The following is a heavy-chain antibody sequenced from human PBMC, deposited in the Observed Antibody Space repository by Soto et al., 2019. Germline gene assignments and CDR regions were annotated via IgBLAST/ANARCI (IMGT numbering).Heavy chain of an antibody. CDR2: IYYSGST. J-gene: IGHJ4*02. CDR3: ARVRGVGATWFDDY. Sequence: KHSETLSLTCTVSGGSISSGGYYWSWIRQHPGKGLEWIGYIYYSGSTYYNPSLKSRVTISVDTSKNQFSLKLSSVTAADTAVYYCARVRGVGATWFDDYWGQGTLVTVSS. V-gene: IGHV4-31*03. CDR1: GGSISSGGYY. D-gene: IGHD1-26*01.